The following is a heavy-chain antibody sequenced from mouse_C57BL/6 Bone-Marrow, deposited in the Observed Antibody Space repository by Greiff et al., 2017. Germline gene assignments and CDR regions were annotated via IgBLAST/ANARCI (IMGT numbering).Heavy chain of an antibody. CDR3: ARSYGSSYGDY. J-gene: IGHJ2*01. V-gene: IGHV1-55*01. CDR1: GYTFTSYW. Sequence: VQLQQPGAELVKPGASVKMSCKASGYTFTSYWITWVKPRPGQGLEWIGDIYPGSGSTNYNAKFKSKATLTVDTSSSTAYMQLSSLTSEDYAVYYCARSYGSSYGDYWGQGTTLTVSS. CDR2: IYPGSGST. D-gene: IGHD1-1*01.